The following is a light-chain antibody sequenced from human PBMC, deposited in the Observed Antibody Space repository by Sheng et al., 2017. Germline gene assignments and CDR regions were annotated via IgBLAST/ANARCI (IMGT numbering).Light chain of an antibody. J-gene: IGLJ2*01. CDR2: VKT. V-gene: IGLV3-19*01. CDR3: NSRDSSGLYVV. CDR1: GLRTFS. Sequence: SSELTQDPAVSVTLGHTVTITCQGDGLRTFSATWYQQKPRQAPLLSSMVKTTDPQGSRDRFSGSSSGLTSYLTITGALAEDEADYYCNSRDSSGLYVVFGGGTKLTVL.